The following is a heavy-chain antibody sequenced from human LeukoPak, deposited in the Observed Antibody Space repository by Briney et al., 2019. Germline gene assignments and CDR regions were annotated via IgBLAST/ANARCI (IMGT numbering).Heavy chain of an antibody. V-gene: IGHV3-30-3*01. D-gene: IGHD6-13*01. CDR2: ISYDGSNK. CDR1: GFTFSSYA. Sequence: PGGSLRLSCAASGFTFSSYAMHWVRQAPGKGLEWVAVISYDGSNKYYADSVKGQFTISRDNSRNTLYLQMNSLRAEDTAVYYCARGAYSSSWYDSGGFDPWGQGTLVTVSS. J-gene: IGHJ5*02. CDR3: ARGAYSSSWYDSGGFDP.